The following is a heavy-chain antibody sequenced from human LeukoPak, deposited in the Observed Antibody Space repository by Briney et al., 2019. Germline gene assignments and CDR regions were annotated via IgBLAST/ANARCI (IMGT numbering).Heavy chain of an antibody. D-gene: IGHD3-10*01. CDR2: IYTSGST. J-gene: IGHJ4*02. CDR1: GGSISSGSYY. CDR3: ARSMVRGLTHPYSFDY. Sequence: KASETLSLTCTVSGGSISSGSYYWSWIRQPAGKGLEWIGRIYTSGSTNYNPSLKSRVTISVDPSKNQFSLKLSSVTAADTAVYYCARSMVRGLTHPYSFDYWGQGTLVTVSS. V-gene: IGHV4-61*02.